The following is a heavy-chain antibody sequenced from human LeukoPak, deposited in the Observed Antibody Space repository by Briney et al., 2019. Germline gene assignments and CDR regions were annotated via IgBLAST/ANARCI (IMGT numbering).Heavy chain of an antibody. D-gene: IGHD1-7*01. J-gene: IGHJ3*02. CDR2: IYGGSNT. CDR1: GFTVSSND. Sequence: GGSLRLSCAASGFTVSSNDMSWVRQAPGKGQEWVSHIYGGSNTHYADSVKGRFTNSRDNPDDTLYHRLNSLRAERIFLCYCASAYNWNCWGAFDIWGQGTMVAVSS. CDR3: ASAYNWNCWGAFDI. V-gene: IGHV3-53*01.